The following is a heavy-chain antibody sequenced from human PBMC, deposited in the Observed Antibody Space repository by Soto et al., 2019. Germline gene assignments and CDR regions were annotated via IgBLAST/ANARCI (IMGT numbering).Heavy chain of an antibody. V-gene: IGHV4-34*01. CDR2: INHSGST. D-gene: IGHD2-2*01. J-gene: IGHJ6*03. CDR1: GGSFSGYY. Sequence: SETLSLTCAVYGGSFSGYYWSWIRQPPGKGLERNGEINHSGSTNYNPSLKSRVTISVDTSKNQFSLKLSSVTAADTAVYYCSRDRPYCSSTSCYRSYYYYYYYMDVWGKGTTVTVSS. CDR3: SRDRPYCSSTSCYRSYYYYYYYMDV.